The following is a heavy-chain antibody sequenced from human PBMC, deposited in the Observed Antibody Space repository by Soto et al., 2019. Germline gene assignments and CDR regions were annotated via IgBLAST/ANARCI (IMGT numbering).Heavy chain of an antibody. J-gene: IGHJ6*01. D-gene: IGHD1-1*01. CDR2: IFPILGTV. V-gene: IGHV1-69*08. CDR3: ARANGPYGMDV. Sequence: QVHLVQSGAEVKKPGSSVKVSCKASGGTFSSYTFTWVRQAPGQGLEWMGKIFPILGTVNYAQKFQGRVTITADKSTSTAYVYLSSLRSEDTAVYYCARANGPYGMDVWGQGTTVTVSA. CDR1: GGTFSSYT.